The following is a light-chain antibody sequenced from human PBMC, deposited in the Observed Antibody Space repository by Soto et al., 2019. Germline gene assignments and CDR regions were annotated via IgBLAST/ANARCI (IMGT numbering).Light chain of an antibody. V-gene: IGKV3-11*01. CDR3: HQRGIWPHP. CDR2: HAS. CDR1: QSFGSS. Sequence: EVVLTQSPATLSLSPGETATLSCRASQSFGSSLAWYQQKPGQAPRLLIHHASTRAAGIPARFSGSGYGTAFSLTISSLEPEDFAVYYCHQRGIWPHPLGPGNKVDIK. J-gene: IGKJ3*01.